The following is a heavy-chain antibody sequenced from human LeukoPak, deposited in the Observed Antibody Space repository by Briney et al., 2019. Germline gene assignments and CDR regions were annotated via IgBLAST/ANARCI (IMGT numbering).Heavy chain of an antibody. CDR2: IRYDGTNK. J-gene: IGHJ4*02. Sequence: PGGSLRLSCAASGFTFSSYGMNWVRQAPGKGLEWVAFIRYDGTNKYQTDSVKGRFTISRDNSKNTLYLQMNSLRAEDTAVYYCAKGDVRFSTSVYYFDYWGQGTLVTVSS. V-gene: IGHV3-30*02. D-gene: IGHD6-13*01. CDR1: GFTFSSYG. CDR3: AKGDVRFSTSVYYFDY.